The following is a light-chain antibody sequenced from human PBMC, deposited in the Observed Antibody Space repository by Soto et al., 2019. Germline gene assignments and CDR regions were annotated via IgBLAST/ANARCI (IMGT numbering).Light chain of an antibody. CDR2: AAS. CDR1: RDISSW. V-gene: IGKV1-12*01. J-gene: IGKJ4*01. CDR3: QQADSLPLT. Sequence: DIQLTQSPSSVSASVGDRVTITCRASRDISSWLAWYQQKPGQAPNILVFAASTLQRGVPTRFSDRGSGTEFTLTIDSLQPEDFATYYCQQADSLPLTFGGGTKVDIK.